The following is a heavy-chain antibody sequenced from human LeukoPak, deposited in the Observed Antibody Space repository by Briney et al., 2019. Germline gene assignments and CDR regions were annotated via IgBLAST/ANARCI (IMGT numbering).Heavy chain of an antibody. D-gene: IGHD6-13*01. CDR2: ISSSSSTI. Sequence: GGSLRLSCAASGFTFSSYSMNWVRRAPGKGLEWVSYISSSSSTIYYADSVKGRFTISRDNAKNSLYLQMNSLRAEDTAVYYCARGSSSWYLNFDYWGQGTLVTVSS. J-gene: IGHJ4*02. V-gene: IGHV3-48*01. CDR3: ARGSSSWYLNFDY. CDR1: GFTFSSYS.